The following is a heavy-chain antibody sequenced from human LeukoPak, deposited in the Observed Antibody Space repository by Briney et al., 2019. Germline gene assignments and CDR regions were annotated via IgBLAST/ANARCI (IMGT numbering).Heavy chain of an antibody. CDR1: GNSISSYY. Sequence: AETLSLTCTVSGNSISSYYWSWIRQPAGKGLEWIGRIYTSGSTNYNPSLKSRVTMSVDTSKNQFSLNLSSVTAADTAFYYCARETTGLARYFDYWGQGTLVTVSS. CDR2: IYTSGST. J-gene: IGHJ4*02. V-gene: IGHV4-4*07. D-gene: IGHD4-17*01. CDR3: ARETTGLARYFDY.